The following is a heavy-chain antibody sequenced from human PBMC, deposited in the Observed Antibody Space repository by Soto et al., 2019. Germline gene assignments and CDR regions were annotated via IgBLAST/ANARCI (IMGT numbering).Heavy chain of an antibody. Sequence: QVQLVESGGGVVQPGRSLRLSCAASGFTFSSYAMHWVRQAPGKGLEWVAVISYDGSNKYYADSVKGRFTISRDNSKNTLYLQMNSLRAEDTAVYYCVYTFGGVIYREIDYWGQGTLVTVSS. CDR1: GFTFSSYA. J-gene: IGHJ4*02. CDR3: VYTFGGVIYREIDY. V-gene: IGHV3-30-3*01. D-gene: IGHD3-16*01. CDR2: ISYDGSNK.